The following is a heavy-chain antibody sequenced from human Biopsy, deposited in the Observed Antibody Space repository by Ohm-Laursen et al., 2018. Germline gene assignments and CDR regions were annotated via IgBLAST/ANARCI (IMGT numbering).Heavy chain of an antibody. J-gene: IGHJ1*01. CDR3: AHVFDGYFQH. D-gene: IGHD5-24*01. CDR1: GSSLSTTRVG. V-gene: IGHV2-5*02. CDR2: VFWDDDK. Sequence: PTQTLPLTYAFYGSSLSTTRVGVPWIRQPPGKALECPAVVFWDDDKRYSPSLKNRDTITKDTSETQVELTVTNMNPVDTATYYCAHVFDGYFQHWGQGTLVTVSS.